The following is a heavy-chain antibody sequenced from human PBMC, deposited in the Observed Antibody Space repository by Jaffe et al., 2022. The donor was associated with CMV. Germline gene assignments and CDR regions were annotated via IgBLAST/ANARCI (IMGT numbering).Heavy chain of an antibody. V-gene: IGHV3-33*01. J-gene: IGHJ3*02. Sequence: QVQLVESGGGVVQPGRSLRLSCAASGFTFSSYGMHWVRQAPGKGLEWVAVIWYDGSNKYYADSVKGRFTISRDNSKNTLYLQMNSLRAEDTAVYYCAREGVLRFLEWLLPPEISAFDIWGQGTMVTVSS. CDR1: GFTFSSYG. CDR2: IWYDGSNK. D-gene: IGHD3-3*01. CDR3: AREGVLRFLEWLLPPEISAFDI.